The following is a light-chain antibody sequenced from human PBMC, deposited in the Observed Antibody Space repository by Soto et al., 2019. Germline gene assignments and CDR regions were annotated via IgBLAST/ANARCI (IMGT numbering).Light chain of an antibody. CDR1: QSVSSY. J-gene: IGKJ2*01. CDR2: DAS. Sequence: EIVLTQSPATLSLSIGERATLSCRASQSVSSYLAWYQQKPGQAPRLLIYDASSRATGIPARFSGSGSGTDFTLTISSLEPEDFAVYYCQQRGYTFGQGTKLEIK. CDR3: QQRGYT. V-gene: IGKV3-11*01.